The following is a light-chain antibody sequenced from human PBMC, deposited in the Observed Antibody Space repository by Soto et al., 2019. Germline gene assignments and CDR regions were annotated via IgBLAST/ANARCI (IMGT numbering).Light chain of an antibody. CDR3: GSYTSSSTYV. CDR2: EVS. CDR1: SSDVGGYNL. V-gene: IGLV2-14*01. J-gene: IGLJ1*01. Sequence: QSALTQPASVSGSPGQSITISCTGTSSDVGGYNLVSWYQQHPGKAPKLMIYEVSNRPSGVSNRFSGSKSGNTASLTISGLQAEDEADYYCGSYTSSSTYVFGTGTKVTVL.